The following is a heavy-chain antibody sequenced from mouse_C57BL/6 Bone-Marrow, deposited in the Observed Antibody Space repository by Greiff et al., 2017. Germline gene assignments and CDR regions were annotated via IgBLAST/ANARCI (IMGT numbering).Heavy chain of an antibody. V-gene: IGHV5-4*01. D-gene: IGHD1-2*01. CDR3: AREILRRRYFDY. Sequence: EVQLVESGGGLVKPGGSLKLSCAASGFTFSSYAMSWVRQTPEKRLEWVATISDGGSYTYYPDNVKGRFTISRDNAKNNLYLQMSHLKSEDTAMYYCAREILRRRYFDYWGQGTTLTVSS. J-gene: IGHJ2*01. CDR2: ISDGGSYT. CDR1: GFTFSSYA.